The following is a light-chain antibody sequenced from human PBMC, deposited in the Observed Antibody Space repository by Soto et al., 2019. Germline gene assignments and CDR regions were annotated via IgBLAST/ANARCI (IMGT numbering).Light chain of an antibody. CDR2: SNN. J-gene: IGLJ2*01. CDR3: AAWDGSLNGVL. V-gene: IGLV1-44*01. Sequence: QSVLTQPPSASGTPGQRVTISCSGSRSNIGSNTVNWYHQLPGTAPKVLIYSNNHRPSGVPDRFSGSRSGTSASLASSGLLSEDEADYYCAAWDGSLNGVLFGGGTKVTVL. CDR1: RSNIGSNT.